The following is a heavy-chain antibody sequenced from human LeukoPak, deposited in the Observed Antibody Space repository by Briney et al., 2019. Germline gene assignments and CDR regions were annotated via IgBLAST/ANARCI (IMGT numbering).Heavy chain of an antibody. CDR1: GLTINTNY. J-gene: IGHJ6*04. Sequence: PGGSLRLSCAASGLTINTNYMNWVRQAPGRGLEWLSLIYRGGVTKYAESVKGRFTVSRDNAKNTLYLEMNDLRAEHSALYYCATEIGYYFDSDDSRLRGRLDVWGKGTSVTVSS. CDR3: ATEIGYYFDSDDSRLRGRLDV. D-gene: IGHD3-22*01. V-gene: IGHV3-53*01. CDR2: IYRGGVT.